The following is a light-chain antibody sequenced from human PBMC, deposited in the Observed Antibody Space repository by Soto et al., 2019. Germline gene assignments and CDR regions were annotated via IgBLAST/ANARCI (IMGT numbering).Light chain of an antibody. V-gene: IGKV3-20*01. J-gene: IGKJ4*01. CDR1: QSVSSSY. CDR2: GAS. CDR3: PPYATSPRFT. Sequence: EIVLTQSPGTLSLSPGERATLSCRASQSVSSSYLAWYQQKPGQAPRLLIYGASSRATGIPDRFSGSGSGTDFTLTISRLEPEDFAVYYCPPYATSPRFTFLGGTQFDIK.